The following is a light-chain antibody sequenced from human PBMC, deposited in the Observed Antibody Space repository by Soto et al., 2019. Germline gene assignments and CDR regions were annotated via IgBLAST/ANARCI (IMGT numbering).Light chain of an antibody. V-gene: IGKV1-9*01. J-gene: IGKJ4*01. Sequence: DIQLTQSPSFLSASVGDRVTITCRASQGISNNLAWYQQNPGKPPKLLIYAASTLQSGVPSRFSGSGSGTEFTLTISSLQPEDFATYYCQQLNNYHRALTFGGGTKVEIK. CDR3: QQLNNYHRALT. CDR1: QGISNN. CDR2: AAS.